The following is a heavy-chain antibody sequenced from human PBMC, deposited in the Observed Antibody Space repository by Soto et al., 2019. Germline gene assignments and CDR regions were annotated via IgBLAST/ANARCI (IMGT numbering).Heavy chain of an antibody. V-gene: IGHV4-4*02. CDR2: IFHSGSS. Sequence: QVHLQEAGPGLVNPSGTLSPTCAVSSGSVGDNKWWTWVRQSPGKGMEWMGEIFHSGSSNYNPSLGSRISMSIDTSMNQVSLKLTSVTAADTAIYYCATFNYGDHAFDNWGQGTLVTV. CDR3: ATFNYGDHAFDN. J-gene: IGHJ4*02. CDR1: SGSVGDNKW. D-gene: IGHD4-17*01.